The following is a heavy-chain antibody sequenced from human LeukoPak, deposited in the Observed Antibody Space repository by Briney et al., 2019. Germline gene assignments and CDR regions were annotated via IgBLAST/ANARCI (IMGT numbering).Heavy chain of an antibody. J-gene: IGHJ6*03. Sequence: SETLSLTCTVSGGSISSYYWSWIRQPPGKGLEWIGYIYYSGYTNYNPSLKSRVTISVDTSKNQFSLKLSSVTAADTAVYYCARTTMVRGTYYMDVWGKGTTVTVSS. V-gene: IGHV4-59*01. CDR2: IYYSGYT. D-gene: IGHD3-10*01. CDR3: ARTTMVRGTYYMDV. CDR1: GGSISSYY.